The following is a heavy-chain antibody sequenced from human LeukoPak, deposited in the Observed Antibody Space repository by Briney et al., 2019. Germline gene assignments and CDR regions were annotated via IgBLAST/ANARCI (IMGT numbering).Heavy chain of an antibody. J-gene: IGHJ4*02. V-gene: IGHV3-7*01. CDR2: INPDGNKK. CDR1: GLTFSSSW. CDR3: ARDVVPGIAVAGTIAHRDY. D-gene: IGHD6-19*01. Sequence: QPGGSLRLSCAVSGLTFSSSWMDWVRQAPGKGLEWVASINPDGNKKYSADSVKGRFTISRDNAENSLYLQMNSLRAEDTAVYYCARDVVPGIAVAGTIAHRDYWGQGTLVTVSS.